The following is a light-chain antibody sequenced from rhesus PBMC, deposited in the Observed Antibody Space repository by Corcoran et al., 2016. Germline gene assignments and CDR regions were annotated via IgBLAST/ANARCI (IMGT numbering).Light chain of an antibody. Sequence: DIQMTQSPSSLSASVGDRVTITCRASENVNTYLNWYQQKPGKDPKLRIYNASTLQSGVPSRFSVSGSGTDDTFTISSLQPEDVATCDCQHGYGTPRTFGQGTKVEIK. CDR1: ENVNTY. V-gene: IGKV1-74*01. CDR2: NAS. J-gene: IGKJ1*01. CDR3: QHGYGTPRT.